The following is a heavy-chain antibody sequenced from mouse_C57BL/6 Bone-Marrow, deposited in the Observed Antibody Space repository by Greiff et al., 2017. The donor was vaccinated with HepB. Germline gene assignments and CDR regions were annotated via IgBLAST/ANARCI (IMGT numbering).Heavy chain of an antibody. CDR3: ARRGITTVVAN. J-gene: IGHJ2*01. CDR2: IDPSDSYT. D-gene: IGHD1-1*01. Sequence: QVQLQQPGAELVKPGASVKLSCKASGYTFTSYWMQWVKQRPGQGLEWIGEIDPSDSYTNYNQKFKGKATLTVDTSSSTAYMQLSSLTSEDSAVYYCARRGITTVVANWGQGTTLTVSS. CDR1: GYTFTSYW. V-gene: IGHV1-50*01.